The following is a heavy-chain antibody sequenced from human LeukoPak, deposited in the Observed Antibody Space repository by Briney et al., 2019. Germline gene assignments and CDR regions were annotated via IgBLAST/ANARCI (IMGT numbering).Heavy chain of an antibody. V-gene: IGHV3-11*01. CDR2: ISSSGSTI. Sequence: GGSLRLSCAASGFTFSDYYMSWIRQAPGKGLEWVSYISSSGSTIYYADSVKGRFTISRDNAKNSLYLQMNSLRAEDTAVYYCARDLVRWYPDAFDIWGQGTMVTVSS. J-gene: IGHJ3*02. CDR1: GFTFSDYY. CDR3: ARDLVRWYPDAFDI. D-gene: IGHD4-23*01.